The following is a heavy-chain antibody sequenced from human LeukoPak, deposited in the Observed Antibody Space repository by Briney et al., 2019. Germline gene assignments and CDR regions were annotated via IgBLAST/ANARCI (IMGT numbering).Heavy chain of an antibody. V-gene: IGHV1-2*02. Sequence: ASVKVSCKASGYTFTGYYMHWVRQAPGQGLEWMGWINPNSGGTNYAQKFQGRVTMTRDTSISTAYMELSRLRSDDTAVYYCAADPAPDPFIAVAGDGYGYWGQGTLVTVSS. D-gene: IGHD6-19*01. J-gene: IGHJ4*02. CDR1: GYTFTGYY. CDR3: AADPAPDPFIAVAGDGYGY. CDR2: INPNSGGT.